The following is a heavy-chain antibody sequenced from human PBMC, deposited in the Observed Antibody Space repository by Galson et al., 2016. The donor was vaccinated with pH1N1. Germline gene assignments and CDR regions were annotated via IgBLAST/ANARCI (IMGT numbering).Heavy chain of an antibody. Sequence: SVKVSCKASGYTFTFTGYFIHWVRQAPGQGLEFEWMGRINPYSGDTDFAQNFQGRVTMTRDTAIGTAYMEVSRLTSDDTAICYCARDVAPPGHYAMDVWGQGTTVTVSS. J-gene: IGHJ6*02. CDR3: ARDVAPPGHYAMDV. V-gene: IGHV1-2*06. CDR2: INPYSGDT. CDR1: GYTFTFTGYF.